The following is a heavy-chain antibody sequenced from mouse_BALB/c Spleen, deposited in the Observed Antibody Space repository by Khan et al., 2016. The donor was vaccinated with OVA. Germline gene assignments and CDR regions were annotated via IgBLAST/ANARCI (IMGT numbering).Heavy chain of an antibody. J-gene: IGHJ4*01. D-gene: IGHD1-1*01. Sequence: EVQLQESGPGLVNPSQSLSLTCTVTGYSITSNYAWNWIRQFPGNKLEWMGYISYSDSTSYNPSLKSRISITRDTSKNQFFLQLNSVTTEDTATYYCARGNYYGYAMDYWGQGTSVTVSS. CDR1: GYSITSNYA. CDR3: ARGNYYGYAMDY. CDR2: ISYSDST. V-gene: IGHV3-2*02.